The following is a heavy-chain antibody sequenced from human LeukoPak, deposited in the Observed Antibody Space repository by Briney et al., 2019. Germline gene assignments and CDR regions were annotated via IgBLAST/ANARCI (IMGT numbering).Heavy chain of an antibody. Sequence: GGSLRLSCAASGFTFSSYGMHWVRQAPGKGLEWVTVIWYDGSNKYYADSVKGRFTISRDNSKDTLYLQMDSLRAEDTAVYYCAKGSGSSCYSPCDYWGQGILVTVSS. CDR3: AKGSGSSCYSPCDY. CDR2: IWYDGSNK. D-gene: IGHD2-15*01. CDR1: GFTFSSYG. V-gene: IGHV3-33*06. J-gene: IGHJ4*02.